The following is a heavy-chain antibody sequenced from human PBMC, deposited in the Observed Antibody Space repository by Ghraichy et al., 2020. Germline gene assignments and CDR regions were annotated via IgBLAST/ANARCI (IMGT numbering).Heavy chain of an antibody. J-gene: IGHJ4*02. CDR1: GYTFSSYG. V-gene: IGHV1-18*01. Sequence: ASVKVSCKASGYTFSSYGITWVRQAPGQGLEWMGWISVYNVNTNYGQKFQGRITMTTDTSSNTSYMDLRSLGFDDTAVYYCAGGPSNFFDYWGQGTPVTVSS. CDR2: ISVYNVNT. CDR3: AGGPSNFFDY. D-gene: IGHD3-16*01.